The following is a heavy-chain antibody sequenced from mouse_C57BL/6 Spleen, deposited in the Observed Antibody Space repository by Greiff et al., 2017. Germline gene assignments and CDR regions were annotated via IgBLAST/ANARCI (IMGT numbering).Heavy chain of an antibody. Sequence: VQLQQPGAELVKPGASVKMSCKASGYTFTSYWITWVKQRPGQGLEWIGDIYPGSGSTNYNEKFKSKATLTVDTSSSTAYMQLSSLTSEDSAVYYCARELGIYDGSLFAYWGQGTLVTVSA. J-gene: IGHJ3*01. D-gene: IGHD2-3*01. CDR3: ARELGIYDGSLFAY. CDR2: IYPGSGST. CDR1: GYTFTSYW. V-gene: IGHV1-55*01.